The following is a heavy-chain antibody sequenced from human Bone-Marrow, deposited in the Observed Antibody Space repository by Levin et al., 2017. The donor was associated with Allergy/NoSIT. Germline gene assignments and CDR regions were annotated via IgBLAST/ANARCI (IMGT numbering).Heavy chain of an antibody. V-gene: IGHV1-69*06. Sequence: EASVKVSCKASGDTFNSYAIMWLRQAPGQGLEWMGGIIPILDTTNYAQTFQGRVTLSADRYTTTAYMELRGLRSDDTAIYYCARNKFDSSGYSREYGMDVWGQGTTVSVSS. CDR2: IIPILDTT. J-gene: IGHJ6*02. CDR3: ARNKFDSSGYSREYGMDV. CDR1: GDTFNSYA. D-gene: IGHD3-22*01.